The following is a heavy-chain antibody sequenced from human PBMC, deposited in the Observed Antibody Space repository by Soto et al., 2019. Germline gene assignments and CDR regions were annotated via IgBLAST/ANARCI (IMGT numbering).Heavy chain of an antibody. J-gene: IGHJ4*02. CDR3: ARGDTYYVNWYFDY. CDR1: DFTFTNYY. CDR2: ISAYSGNT. Sequence: QVQLVQSGAEVKKPGASVKVSCKTSDFTFTNYYINWVRQAPGQGLEVMGWISAYSGNTNYAQNLQGRVTMTTDTSASTAYLELRSLRSDDTAVYFCARGDTYYVNWYFDYWGQGTLVTVSS. D-gene: IGHD1-1*01. V-gene: IGHV1-18*01.